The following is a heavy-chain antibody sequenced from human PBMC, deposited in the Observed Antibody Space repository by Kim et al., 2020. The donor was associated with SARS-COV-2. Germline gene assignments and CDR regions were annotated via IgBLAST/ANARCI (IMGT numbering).Heavy chain of an antibody. CDR1: GFTFSDYY. CDR2: ISSSGSTI. J-gene: IGHJ6*02. Sequence: GGSLRLSCAASGFTFSDYYMSWIRQAPGKGLEWVSYISSSGSTIYYADSVKGRFTISRDNAKNSLYLQMNSLRAEDTAVYYCARVLRGVYSSSLYYYGMDVWGQGTTVTVSS. V-gene: IGHV3-11*01. D-gene: IGHD6-6*01. CDR3: ARVLRGVYSSSLYYYGMDV.